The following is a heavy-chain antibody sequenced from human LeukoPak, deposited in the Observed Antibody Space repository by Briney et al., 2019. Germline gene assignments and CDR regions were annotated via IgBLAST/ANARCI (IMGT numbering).Heavy chain of an antibody. CDR3: ARDAGGSGTSLDH. Sequence: GGSLRLSCAASGFTFSDHSMNWVRQAPGKGLEWVSSISSRSSYIYYADSVKGRFTISRDNAKNSLYLQMNSLTAEDTAVYYCARDAGGSGTSLDHWGQGTLVTVSS. CDR2: ISSRSSYI. D-gene: IGHD3-10*01. CDR1: GFTFSDHS. V-gene: IGHV3-21*06. J-gene: IGHJ4*02.